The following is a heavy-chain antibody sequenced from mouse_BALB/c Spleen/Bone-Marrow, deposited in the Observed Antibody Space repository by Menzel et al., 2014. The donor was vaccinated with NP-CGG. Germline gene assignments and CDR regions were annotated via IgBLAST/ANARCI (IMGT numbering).Heavy chain of an antibody. CDR1: GYTFTSYW. CDR3: ARNWVYFDY. D-gene: IGHD4-1*01. Sequence: VKLVESGAELVKPGAPVKLSCKASGYTFTSYWMNWVKQRPGRGLEWIGRIDPSDSETHYNQKFKDKATLTVDKSSTAAYIQLSSLTSEDSAVYDGARNWVYFDYWGQGATLTVSS. V-gene: IGHV1-69*02. J-gene: IGHJ2*01. CDR2: IDPSDSET.